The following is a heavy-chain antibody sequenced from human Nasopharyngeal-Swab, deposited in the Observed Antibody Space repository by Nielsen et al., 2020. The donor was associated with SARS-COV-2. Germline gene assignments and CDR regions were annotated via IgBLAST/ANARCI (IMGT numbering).Heavy chain of an antibody. CDR3: AHSRGGSTSSWYPDY. CDR2: IYWDYDR. V-gene: IGHV2-5*02. D-gene: IGHD6-13*01. J-gene: IGHJ4*02. Sequence: RQAPGKALEWLALIYWDYDRRYSPSLKTRLTITKDTSKNRVVLVMTNMDPVDTATYYCAHSRGGSTSSWYPDYWGQGTLVTVSS.